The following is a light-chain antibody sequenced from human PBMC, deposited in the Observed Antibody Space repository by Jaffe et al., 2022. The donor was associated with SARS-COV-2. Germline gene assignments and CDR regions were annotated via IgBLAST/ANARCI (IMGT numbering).Light chain of an antibody. V-gene: IGKV1-39*01. CDR1: QYISTF. CDR3: QQGYDRPFT. CDR2: GAS. J-gene: IGKJ3*01. Sequence: DIQMTQSPSSLSASVGDRVSITCQASQYISTFLNWYQQKPGQAPKLLISGASTLQSGVPSRLSGSGSGTYFTLTISSLQPEDFATYYCQQGYDRPFTFGPGTKVDIK.